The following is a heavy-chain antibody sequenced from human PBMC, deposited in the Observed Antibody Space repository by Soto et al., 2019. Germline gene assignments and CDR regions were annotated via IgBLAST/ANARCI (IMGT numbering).Heavy chain of an antibody. Sequence: QVQLQQWGAGLLKPSETLSLTCAVYGGSFSGYYWSWIRQPPGKGLEWSGEINHSGSTNYNPSLKSRVTLSVDTSKNQFSLKLSSVTAADTAVYYCARGAGNTMVRGVIITNWFDPWGQGTLVTVSS. V-gene: IGHV4-34*01. CDR1: GGSFSGYY. D-gene: IGHD3-10*01. J-gene: IGHJ5*02. CDR3: ARGAGNTMVRGVIITNWFDP. CDR2: INHSGST.